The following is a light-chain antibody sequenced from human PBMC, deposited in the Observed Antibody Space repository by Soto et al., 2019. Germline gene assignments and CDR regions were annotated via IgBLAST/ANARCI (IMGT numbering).Light chain of an antibody. Sequence: QSVLTQPASMSGSPGQSITISCTGTKYDIGAYNFVSWYQQHPGKAPKLMIYEVSNRPSGVSNRFSGSKSGSTASLTISGLQTEDEADYHCSSYSSSSIPYVFGTGTKVTVL. J-gene: IGLJ1*01. CDR1: KYDIGAYNF. V-gene: IGLV2-14*01. CDR3: SSYSSSSIPYV. CDR2: EVS.